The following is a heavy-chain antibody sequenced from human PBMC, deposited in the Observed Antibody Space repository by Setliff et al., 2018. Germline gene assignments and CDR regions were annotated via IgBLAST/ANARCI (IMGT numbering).Heavy chain of an antibody. CDR2: INADNGNT. D-gene: IGHD2-2*01. J-gene: IGHJ4*02. Sequence: ASVKVSCKASGYTFTSYAMHWVRQAPGQRLEWMGWINADNGNTKYSQKFQGRVIMTTDTSAKTAYMDLRSLRSDDTAVYYCERLVRYCSTTSCQRTSGDDFWGLGTLVTVSS. V-gene: IGHV1-3*01. CDR1: GYTFTSYA. CDR3: ERLVRYCSTTSCQRTSGDDF.